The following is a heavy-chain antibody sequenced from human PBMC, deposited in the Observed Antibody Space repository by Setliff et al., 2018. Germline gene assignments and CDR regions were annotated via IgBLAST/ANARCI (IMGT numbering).Heavy chain of an antibody. CDR2: ISLYNGHI. CDR1: GYAFTSYG. Sequence: GASVNVSCKASGYAFTSYGITWVRQAPGQGLEWMGWISLYNGHIKYAQRLQGRVTMTTDTSTSTAYMELRSLRSDDTAVYYCARGGEVQSASAFDIWGQGTMVTVSS. D-gene: IGHD1-1*01. J-gene: IGHJ3*02. V-gene: IGHV1-18*01. CDR3: ARGGEVQSASAFDI.